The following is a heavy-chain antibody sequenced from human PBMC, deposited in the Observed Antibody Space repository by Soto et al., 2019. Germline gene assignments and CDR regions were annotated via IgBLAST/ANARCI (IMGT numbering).Heavy chain of an antibody. Sequence: GASVKVSCKPSGYNFSNYGITWVRQAPGQPLEWLGWISLYSDGTNYAQKFQGRVSMTTDTSTTTAYMELRSLRSDDTAVYYCARVVPGAEAWFGPWGQGTLVTVSS. CDR3: ARVVPGAEAWFGP. CDR1: GYNFSNYG. CDR2: ISLYSDGT. J-gene: IGHJ5*02. V-gene: IGHV1-18*01. D-gene: IGHD2-2*01.